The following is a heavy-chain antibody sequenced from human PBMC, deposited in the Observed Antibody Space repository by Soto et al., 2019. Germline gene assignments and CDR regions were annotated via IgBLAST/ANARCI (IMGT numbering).Heavy chain of an antibody. CDR2: IRGKANNYAT. CDR3: ARLPEFGSYVETAFHL. D-gene: IGHD2-15*01. CDR1: GFTFSDSA. Sequence: EVQLVQSGGGLVQPGASLKLSCAGSGFTFSDSAVHWVRQATGKGLEWVARIRGKANNYATAYAASVTGRFTISRDDSKNTAYLQMNNLKTEDTAVYYCARLPEFGSYVETAFHLWGQGTMVFVSS. V-gene: IGHV3-73*01. J-gene: IGHJ3*01.